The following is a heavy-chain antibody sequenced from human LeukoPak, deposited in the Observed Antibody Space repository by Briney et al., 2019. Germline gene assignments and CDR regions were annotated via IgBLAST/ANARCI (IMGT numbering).Heavy chain of an antibody. CDR3: AKGTPTSPLLSGYYFHY. J-gene: IGHJ4*02. D-gene: IGHD1-1*01. CDR1: GFTFSSYS. CDR2: ISSSSSYI. V-gene: IGHV3-21*01. Sequence: GGSLRLSCAASGFTFSSYSMNWVRQAPGKGLEWVSSISSSSSYIYYADSVKGRFTISRDNAKNSLYLQMNSLRAEDTAVYYCAKGTPTSPLLSGYYFHYWGQGTLVTVSS.